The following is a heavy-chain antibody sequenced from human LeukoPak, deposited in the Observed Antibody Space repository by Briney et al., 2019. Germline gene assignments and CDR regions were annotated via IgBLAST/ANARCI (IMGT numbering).Heavy chain of an antibody. Sequence: SETLSLTCAVYGGSFSGYYWSWIRQPPGKGLEWIGYIYYSGSTNYNPSLKSRVTISVDTSKNQFSLKLSSVTAADTAVYYCARDISSGWYFDYWGQGTLVTVSS. V-gene: IGHV4-34*11. D-gene: IGHD6-19*01. J-gene: IGHJ4*02. CDR2: IYYSGST. CDR1: GGSFSGYY. CDR3: ARDISSGWYFDY.